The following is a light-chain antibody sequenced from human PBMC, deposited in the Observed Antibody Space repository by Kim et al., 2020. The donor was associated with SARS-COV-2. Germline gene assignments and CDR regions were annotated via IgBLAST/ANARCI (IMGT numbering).Light chain of an antibody. CDR2: QNA. V-gene: IGLV3-1*01. Sequence: SYELTQPPSVSVSPGQTVSITCSGDKLEDKNTCWYQQKPGQSPVMVIYQNAKRAPGIPERFSGSNSGNTATLTISGAQAIDEADYYCQAWDSSTVIFGGGTKVTVL. CDR1: KLEDKN. CDR3: QAWDSSTVI. J-gene: IGLJ2*01.